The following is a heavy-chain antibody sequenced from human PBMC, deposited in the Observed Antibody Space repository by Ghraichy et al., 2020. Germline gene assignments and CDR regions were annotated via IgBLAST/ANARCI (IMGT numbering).Heavy chain of an antibody. V-gene: IGHV3-74*01. CDR2: INSDGSNT. J-gene: IGHJ4*02. CDR3: ATAYGGKRTLDY. D-gene: IGHD4-23*01. CDR1: GFTFSGYW. Sequence: GESLNISCAASGFTFSGYWMHWVRQAPGKGLVWVSRINSDGSNTSYADSVKGRFTILRDNAKNTLYLQMNSLRAEDTAVYYCATAYGGKRTLDYWGQGTLVTVSS.